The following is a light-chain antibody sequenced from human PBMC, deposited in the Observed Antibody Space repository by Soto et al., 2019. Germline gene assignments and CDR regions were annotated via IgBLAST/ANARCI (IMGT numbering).Light chain of an antibody. CDR3: QQYGSSPRVT. Sequence: EIVLTQSPGTLSLSPGERATLSCRASQSGSSSYLAWYQQKPGQAPRLLIYGASSRATGIPDRFSGSGSGTDFTLTISGLEPEDFAVYYCQQYGSSPRVTFGPGTKVDIK. J-gene: IGKJ3*01. CDR1: QSGSSSY. CDR2: GAS. V-gene: IGKV3-20*01.